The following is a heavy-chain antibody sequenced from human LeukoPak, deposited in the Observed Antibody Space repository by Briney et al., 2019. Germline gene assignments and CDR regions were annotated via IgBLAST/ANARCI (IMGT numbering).Heavy chain of an antibody. J-gene: IGHJ4*02. CDR2: IGSRSDHI. CDR1: GFTFSSYA. CDR3: AGPGQGLDD. Sequence: GGSLRLSCAASGFTFSSYAMSWVRQAPGKGLEWVSSIGSRSDHIYYADSVKGRFTISRDNAKSSLYLQMNILRAEDTAVYYCAGPGQGLDDWGQGTLVTVSS. V-gene: IGHV3-21*04.